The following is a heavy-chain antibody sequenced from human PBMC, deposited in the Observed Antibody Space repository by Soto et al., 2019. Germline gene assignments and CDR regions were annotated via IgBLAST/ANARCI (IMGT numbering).Heavy chain of an antibody. CDR2: ISAYKGST. CDR3: ARGHSDYNWESYVSRAHTFDI. J-gene: IGHJ3*02. Sequence: QVQLVQSGVEVKKPGASVKVSCKASGYTFHNYGIRWVRQAPGQGLEWMGWISAYKGSTAYIQNLQGRVTKTTDTYTNTAYMELRGLRPDDTAIYYCARGHSDYNWESYVSRAHTFDIWGRGTMVTVSS. CDR1: GYTFHNYG. V-gene: IGHV1-18*01. D-gene: IGHD3-16*01.